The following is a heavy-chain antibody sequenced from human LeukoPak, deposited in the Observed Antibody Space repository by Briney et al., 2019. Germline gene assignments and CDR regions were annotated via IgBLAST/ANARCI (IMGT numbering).Heavy chain of an antibody. CDR1: GYTFTSYY. CDR3: ARSGGIAARPTDIDFDY. V-gene: IGHV1-46*01. J-gene: IGHJ4*02. CDR2: INPSGGST. D-gene: IGHD6-6*01. Sequence: ASVKVSCKASGYTFTSYYMHWVRQAPGQGLEWMGIINPSGGSTSYAQKFQSRVTMTRDTSTSTVYMELSSLRSEDTAVYYCARSGGIAARPTDIDFDYWGQGTLVTVSS.